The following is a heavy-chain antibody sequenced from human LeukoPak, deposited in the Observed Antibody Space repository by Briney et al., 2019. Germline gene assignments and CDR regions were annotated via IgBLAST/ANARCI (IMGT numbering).Heavy chain of an antibody. V-gene: IGHV4-61*02. CDR2: IYTSGST. J-gene: IGHJ3*02. Sequence: PSETLSLTCTVSGGSISSGSYYWSWVRQPAGKGLEWIGRIYTSGSTNYNPSLKSRVTISVDTSKNQFSLKLSSVTAADTAVYYCARGGVWFDVAFDIWGQGTMVTVSS. CDR3: ARGGVWFDVAFDI. D-gene: IGHD3-10*01. CDR1: GGSISSGSYY.